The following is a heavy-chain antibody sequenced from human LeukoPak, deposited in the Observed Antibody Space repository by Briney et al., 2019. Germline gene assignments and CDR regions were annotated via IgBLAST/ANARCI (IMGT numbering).Heavy chain of an antibody. Sequence: PGGSLRLSCAASGFTFSSYSMNWVRQAPGKGLEWVSSISSSSSYIYYADSVKGRFTISRDNAKNSLYLQMNSLRAEDTAVHYCARDSRDGTLEAFDIWGQGTMVTVSS. J-gene: IGHJ3*02. V-gene: IGHV3-21*01. CDR2: ISSSSSYI. CDR3: ARDSRDGTLEAFDI. D-gene: IGHD5-24*01. CDR1: GFTFSSYS.